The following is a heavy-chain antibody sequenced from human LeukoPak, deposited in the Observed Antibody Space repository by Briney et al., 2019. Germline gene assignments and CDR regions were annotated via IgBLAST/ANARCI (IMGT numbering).Heavy chain of an antibody. CDR2: IWYDGSNK. D-gene: IGHD5-24*01. CDR3: ARDSRDGYNLDY. J-gene: IGHJ4*02. V-gene: IGHV3-33*08. Sequence: GGSLRLSCAASGFTFRSYGIHWVRQAPGKGLEWVAVIWYDGSNKYYADSVKGRFTISRDNSKNTLYLQMNSLRAEDTAVYYCARDSRDGYNLDYWGQGTLVTVSS. CDR1: GFTFRSYG.